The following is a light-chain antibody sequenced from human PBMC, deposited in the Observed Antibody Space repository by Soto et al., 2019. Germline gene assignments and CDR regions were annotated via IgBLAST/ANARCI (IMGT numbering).Light chain of an antibody. Sequence: DIQMTQSPSSLAASVGDRVTITCRASQSISDWLAWFQQKPGKAPKLLIQKASNLESGVPSRFSGGGSGTEFDLTSSSLQPDDFATYYCQQYASSSVTFGQGTNLGI. CDR1: QSISDW. CDR2: KAS. J-gene: IGKJ2*01. CDR3: QQYASSSVT. V-gene: IGKV1-5*03.